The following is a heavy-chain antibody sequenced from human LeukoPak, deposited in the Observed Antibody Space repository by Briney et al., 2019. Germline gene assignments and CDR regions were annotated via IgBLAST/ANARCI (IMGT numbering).Heavy chain of an antibody. D-gene: IGHD6-13*01. Sequence: GASVKVSCKASGGTFSSYAISWVRQAPGQGLEWMGGIIPIFGTANYAQKFQGRVTITADESTSTAYMELSSLRSEDTAVYYCARGEGTIYSSSTYFDYGGQGTLVTVSS. J-gene: IGHJ4*02. V-gene: IGHV1-69*01. CDR2: IIPIFGTA. CDR3: ARGEGTIYSSSTYFDY. CDR1: GGTFSSYA.